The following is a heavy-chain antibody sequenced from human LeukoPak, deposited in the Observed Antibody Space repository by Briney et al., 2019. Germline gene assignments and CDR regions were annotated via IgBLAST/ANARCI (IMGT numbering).Heavy chain of an antibody. CDR1: GGSISSYY. J-gene: IGHJ4*02. CDR2: IYYSGST. CDR3: ARGDGYNNPFDY. D-gene: IGHD5-24*01. Sequence: SETLSLTRTVSGGSISSYYWSWIQQPPGEGLEWIGYIYYSGSTNYNPSLKSRVTISVDTFKNQFSLKLSSVTAADTAVYYCARGDGYNNPFDYWGQGTLVTVSS. V-gene: IGHV4-59*01.